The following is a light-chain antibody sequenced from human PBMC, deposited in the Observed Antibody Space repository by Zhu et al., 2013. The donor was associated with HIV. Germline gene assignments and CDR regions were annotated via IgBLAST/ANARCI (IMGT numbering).Light chain of an antibody. CDR3: QQRSNWFS. CDR1: QGVSNY. Sequence: ENVLTQSPATLSLSPGETATLSCGASQGVSNYLAWYQQKPGQAPRLLIYDAFNRAPGIPDRFSGRGSGTDFTLTISSLEPEDFAVYYCQQRSNWFSFGPGTKVDIK. J-gene: IGKJ3*01. CDR2: DAF. V-gene: IGKV3-11*01.